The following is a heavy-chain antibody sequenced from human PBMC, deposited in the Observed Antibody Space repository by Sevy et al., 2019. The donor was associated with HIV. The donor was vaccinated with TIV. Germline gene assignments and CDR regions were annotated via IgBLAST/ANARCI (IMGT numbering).Heavy chain of an antibody. J-gene: IGHJ4*02. V-gene: IGHV1-2*04. Sequence: ASVKVSCKASGYTFTGYYMHWVRQAPGQGLEWMGWINPNSGGTNYAQKFQGWVTMTRDTSISTAYMELSRLRSDDTAVYYCARAATMVRGVPLDYWGPGALVTVSS. CDR2: INPNSGGT. D-gene: IGHD3-10*01. CDR3: ARAATMVRGVPLDY. CDR1: GYTFTGYY.